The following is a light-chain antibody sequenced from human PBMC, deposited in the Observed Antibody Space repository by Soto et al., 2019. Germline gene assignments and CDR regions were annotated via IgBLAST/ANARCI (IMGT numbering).Light chain of an antibody. J-gene: IGLJ3*02. V-gene: IGLV4-60*02. CDR3: ETWDTNIRV. CDR1: SGHSNHI. Sequence: QLVLTQSSSASAYLGSSVTLTCTLSSGHSNHIIAWHQQQPGKAPRYLMKLEGSGSYNKGSGVPDRFSGSSSGAVRYLTISNLQFEDEADYYCETWDTNIRVFGGGTKVTVL. CDR2: LEGSGSY.